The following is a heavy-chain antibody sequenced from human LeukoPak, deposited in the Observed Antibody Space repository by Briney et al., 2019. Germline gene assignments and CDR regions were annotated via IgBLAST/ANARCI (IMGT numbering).Heavy chain of an antibody. J-gene: IGHJ4*02. CDR3: ARDCLFRSSQDY. CDR2: FYISGST. Sequence: KSSETLSLTCTVSGGSISSYYWSWIRQPAGKGLEWIGRFYISGSTNYNPSLKSRVTMSVDTSKNQFSLKLSSVTAADTAVYYCARDCLFRSSQDYWGQGTLVTVSS. V-gene: IGHV4-4*07. CDR1: GGSISSYY. D-gene: IGHD3-9*01.